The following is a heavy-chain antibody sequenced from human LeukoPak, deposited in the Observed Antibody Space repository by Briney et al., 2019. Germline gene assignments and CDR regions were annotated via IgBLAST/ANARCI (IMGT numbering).Heavy chain of an antibody. CDR2: INAGNGNT. D-gene: IGHD5-18*01. CDR3: AREGYPEAAFDP. V-gene: IGHV1-3*01. Sequence: ASVKVSCKASGCTFTSYAMHWVRQAPGQRLEWMGWINAGNGNTKYSQKFQGRVTITRDTSASTAYMELSSLRSEDTAVYYCAREGYPEAAFDPWGQGTLVTVSS. J-gene: IGHJ5*02. CDR1: GCTFTSYA.